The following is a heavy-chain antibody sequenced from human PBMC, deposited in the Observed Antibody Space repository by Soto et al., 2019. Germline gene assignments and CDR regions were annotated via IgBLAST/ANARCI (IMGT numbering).Heavy chain of an antibody. CDR3: AKGRGGSGSLTPRVDF. CDR1: GFTFNNYA. D-gene: IGHD3-10*01. Sequence: EVQLLESGGGLVQPGGSLRLSCAASGFTFNNYAMTWVRQAPRKGLEWVSAISGGGDTTSYADSVKGRFTVSRDGSKNTLYLQMSSLRVEDTALYYCAKGRGGSGSLTPRVDFWGQGTLVTVSS. CDR2: ISGGGDTT. V-gene: IGHV3-23*01. J-gene: IGHJ4*02.